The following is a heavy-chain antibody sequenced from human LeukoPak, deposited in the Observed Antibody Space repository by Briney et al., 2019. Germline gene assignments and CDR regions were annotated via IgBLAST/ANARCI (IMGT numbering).Heavy chain of an antibody. CDR1: GFTFSSYS. CDR2: ISDSLGYM. J-gene: IGHJ4*02. Sequence: GGSLRLSCAASGFTFSSYSMNWVRQAPGKGLEWVSSISDSLGYMYYADSVKGRFTISRDNAKNSLFLQMNSLRAEDTAVYYCVRSLIAAGDCWGQGTLVTVSS. CDR3: VRSLIAAGDC. V-gene: IGHV3-21*01. D-gene: IGHD2/OR15-2a*01.